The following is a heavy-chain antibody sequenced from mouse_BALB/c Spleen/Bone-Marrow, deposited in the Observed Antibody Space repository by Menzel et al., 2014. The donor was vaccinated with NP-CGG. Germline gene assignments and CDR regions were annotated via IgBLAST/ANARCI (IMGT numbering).Heavy chain of an antibody. V-gene: IGHV5-6-4*01. CDR1: GFTFSSYT. J-gene: IGHJ2*01. CDR3: TRDNGPFDY. Sequence: EVQLVESGGGLVKPGGSLKLSCAASGFTFSSYTMSWVHPTPEKRLEWVATITSGGSYTYYPDSVKGRFTISRDNAKNTLYLQMSSLKSEDTAMYYCTRDNGPFDYWGQGTTLTVSS. CDR2: ITSGGSYT. D-gene: IGHD1-2*01.